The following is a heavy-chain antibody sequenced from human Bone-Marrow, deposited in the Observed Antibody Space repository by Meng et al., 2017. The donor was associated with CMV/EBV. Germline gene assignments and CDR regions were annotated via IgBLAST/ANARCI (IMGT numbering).Heavy chain of an antibody. D-gene: IGHD5-24*01. CDR2: IYYSGTT. J-gene: IGHJ4*02. CDR1: GGFISNHY. CDR3: ARGGLGGWPMDY. V-gene: IGHV4-59*11. Sequence: SETLSLTCTVSGGFISNHYWSWIRPPPRKGLEGIGYIYYSGTTKYNPSLKSRVTISADTSNKQLSLKLSSVTPADTAVYYCARGGLGGWPMDYWGQGTLVNVDS.